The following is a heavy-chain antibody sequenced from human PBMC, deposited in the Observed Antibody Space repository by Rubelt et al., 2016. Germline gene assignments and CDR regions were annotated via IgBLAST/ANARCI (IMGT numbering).Heavy chain of an antibody. V-gene: IGHV4-39*07. J-gene: IGHJ4*02. CDR1: GGSISSSSYY. CDR3: ARDQDRVTMVRGEGVIDY. Sequence: QLQLQESGPGLVKPSETLSLTCTVSGGSISSSSYYWGWIRQPPGKGLEWIGSIYYSGSTYYNPSLKGRVTISVDTSKNQFSRKLSSVTAADTAVYYCARDQDRVTMVRGEGVIDYWGQGTLVTVSS. D-gene: IGHD3-10*01. CDR2: IYYSGST.